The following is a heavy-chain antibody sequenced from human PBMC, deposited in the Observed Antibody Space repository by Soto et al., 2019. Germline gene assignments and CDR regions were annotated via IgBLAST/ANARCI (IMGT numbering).Heavy chain of an antibody. V-gene: IGHV4-34*01. Sequence: SETLSLTYAVYGGSFSGYYWSWIRQPPGKGLEWIGEINHSGSTNYNPSLKSRVTISVDTSKNQFSLKLSSVTAADTAVYYCARVRHYYDSSVDYWGQGTLVTVSS. D-gene: IGHD3-22*01. J-gene: IGHJ4*02. CDR2: INHSGST. CDR1: GGSFSGYY. CDR3: ARVRHYYDSSVDY.